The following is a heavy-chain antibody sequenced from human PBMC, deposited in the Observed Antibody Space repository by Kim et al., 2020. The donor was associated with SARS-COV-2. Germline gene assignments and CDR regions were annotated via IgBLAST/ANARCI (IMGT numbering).Heavy chain of an antibody. J-gene: IGHJ4*02. D-gene: IGHD2-2*01. Sequence: SETLSLTCAVYGGSFSGYYWSWIRQPPGKGLEWIGEINHSVSTNYNPSLKSRVTISVDTSKNQFSLKLSSVTAADTAVYYCARRGDQLPTRTELFDYWGQGTLVTVSS. CDR2: INHSVST. V-gene: IGHV4-34*01. CDR3: ARRGDQLPTRTELFDY. CDR1: GGSFSGYY.